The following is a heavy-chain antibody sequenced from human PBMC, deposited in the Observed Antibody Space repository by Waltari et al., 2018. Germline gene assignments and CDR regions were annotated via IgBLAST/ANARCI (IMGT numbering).Heavy chain of an antibody. V-gene: IGHV4-39*07. CDR1: GGSISSSSYY. D-gene: IGHD1-26*01. J-gene: IGHJ4*02. CDR2: IYYSGST. Sequence: QLQLQESGPGLVKPSETLSLTCTVSGGSISSSSYYWGWIRQPPGKGLEWIGSIYYSGSTYYNPSLKSRVTISVDTSKNQFSLKLSSVTAADTAVYYCARAERDLEWELLWGQGTLVTVSS. CDR3: ARAERDLEWELL.